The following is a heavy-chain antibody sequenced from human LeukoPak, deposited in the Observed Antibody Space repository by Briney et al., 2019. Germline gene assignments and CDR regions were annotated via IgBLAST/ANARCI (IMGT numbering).Heavy chain of an antibody. V-gene: IGHV3-20*04. CDR2: INWNGGST. J-gene: IGHJ6*02. CDR1: GFTFSDYY. CDR3: ARDFPSYGMDV. Sequence: PGGSLRLSCAASGFTFSDYYMSWIRQAPGKGLEWVSDINWNGGSTGYADSVKGRFTISRDNAKNSLYLQMNSLRAEDTALYYCARDFPSYGMDVWGQGTTVTVSS.